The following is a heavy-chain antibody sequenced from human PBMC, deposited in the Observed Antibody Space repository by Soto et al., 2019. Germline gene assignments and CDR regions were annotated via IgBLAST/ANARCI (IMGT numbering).Heavy chain of an antibody. D-gene: IGHD3-22*01. Sequence: QFQLVQSGAEVKKPGSSVKVSCKASGGTFSSYAISWARQAPGQGLEWMGEIIPIFGTANYAQKFQGRVTITADESTSTAYMELSSLRSEDTAVYYCARDRGPSSGYYPYWFDPWGQGTLVTVSS. J-gene: IGHJ5*02. CDR1: GGTFSSYA. CDR3: ARDRGPSSGYYPYWFDP. CDR2: IIPIFGTA. V-gene: IGHV1-69*12.